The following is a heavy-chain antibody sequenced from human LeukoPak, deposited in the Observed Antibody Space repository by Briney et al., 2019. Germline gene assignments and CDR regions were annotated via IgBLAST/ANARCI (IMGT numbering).Heavy chain of an antibody. CDR2: IIPIFGTA. J-gene: IGHJ4*02. V-gene: IGHV1-69*05. D-gene: IGHD5-24*01. CDR3: ARGARDGHNLIDY. CDR1: GGTFSSYA. Sequence: ASAKVSCKTSGGTFSSYAISWVRQAPGPGLEWMGGIIPIFGTANYAQKFQGRVTITTDESTSTAYMELSSLRSEDTAVYYCARGARDGHNLIDYWGQGTLVTVS.